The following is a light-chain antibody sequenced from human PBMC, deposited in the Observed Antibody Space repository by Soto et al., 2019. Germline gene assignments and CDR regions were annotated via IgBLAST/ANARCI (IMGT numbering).Light chain of an antibody. CDR3: QHYGSSTWT. V-gene: IGKV3-20*01. CDR2: GAS. Sequence: EIVLTQSPGTLSLSPGDRATLYCRASQSVSSSNLAWYQQKRGQSPRLLIYGASSRATGIPDRFSGSGSGPDFTLTITRLEPEAFAAYFCQHYGSSTWTFGQGTKVDI. CDR1: QSVSSSN. J-gene: IGKJ1*01.